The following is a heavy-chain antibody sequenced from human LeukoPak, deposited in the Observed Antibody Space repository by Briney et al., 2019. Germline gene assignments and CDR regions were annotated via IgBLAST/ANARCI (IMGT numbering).Heavy chain of an antibody. CDR1: GFFFSGSS. CDR3: TREGGVGAADAGF. D-gene: IGHD1-26*01. CDR2: ITDDGAST. J-gene: IGHJ4*02. Sequence: GGSLRLPCEASGFFFSGSSMNWVRQAPGQGLEWVSSITDDGASTYYADSVKGRFTISRDNSKNTLLLFMDSLRIDDTGLYFCTREGGVGAADAGFWGQGTLVAVSS. V-gene: IGHV3-21*06.